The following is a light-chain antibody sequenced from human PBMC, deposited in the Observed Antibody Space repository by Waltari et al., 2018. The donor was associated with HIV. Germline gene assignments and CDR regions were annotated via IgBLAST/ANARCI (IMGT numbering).Light chain of an antibody. V-gene: IGKV1-39*01. CDR1: QSISSY. Sequence: DIQMTQSPSSLSASVGDRVIITCRASQSISSYLNWYQQKPGKVPNLLIHAASTLQSGVPSRFSGSGSGTDFTLTISSLQPEDFATYYCQQSYSRPPTFGQGTNLEI. CDR2: AAS. J-gene: IGKJ2*01. CDR3: QQSYSRPPT.